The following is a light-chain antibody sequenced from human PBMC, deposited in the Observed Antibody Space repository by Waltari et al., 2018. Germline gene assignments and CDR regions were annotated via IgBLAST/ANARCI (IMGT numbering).Light chain of an antibody. V-gene: IGKV3-20*01. CDR2: DAF. CDR1: QSVITNY. J-gene: IGKJ2*01. CDR3: QQYGDSPYT. Sequence: EVVLTQSPDTLSLSPAERATLSCRASQSVITNYLAWYQQRPGQAPRLLIYDAFSRNTGIPDKYSGSGSGTDFTLTISRLEPEDFAVYYCQQYGDSPYTFGQGTKGEIK.